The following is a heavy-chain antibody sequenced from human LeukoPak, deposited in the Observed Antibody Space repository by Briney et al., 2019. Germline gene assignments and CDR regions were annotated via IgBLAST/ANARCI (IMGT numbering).Heavy chain of an antibody. CDR2: ISRDGATT. CDR3: VRLLDIDY. V-gene: IGHV3-74*01. Sequence: GGSLRLSCAASGFTFRNYWMHWVRQAPGKGLVWVSRISRDGATTHYAGSVKGRFTISRDNAKNMVYLQMDSLSAEDTAVYYCVRLLDIDYWGPGTLVTVSS. D-gene: IGHD1-1*01. CDR1: GFTFRNYW. J-gene: IGHJ4*02.